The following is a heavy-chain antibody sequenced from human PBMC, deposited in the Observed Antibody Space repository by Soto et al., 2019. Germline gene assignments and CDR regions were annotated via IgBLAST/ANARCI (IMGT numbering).Heavy chain of an antibody. CDR2: ISSSSSYI. V-gene: IGHV3-21*01. CDR3: ARKWGILTGYYIPSPTYYYYYYGMDV. CDR1: GFTFSSYS. J-gene: IGHJ6*02. Sequence: GGFLRLSCAASGFTFSSYSMNWVRQAPGKGLEWVSSISSSSSYIYYADSVKGRFTISRDNAKNSLYLQMNSLRAEDTAVYYCARKWGILTGYYIPSPTYYYYYYGMDVWGQGTTVTVSS. D-gene: IGHD3-9*01.